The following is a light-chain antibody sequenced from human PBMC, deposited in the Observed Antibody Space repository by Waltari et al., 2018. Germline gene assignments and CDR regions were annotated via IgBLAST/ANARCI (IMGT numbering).Light chain of an antibody. J-gene: IGKJ4*01. V-gene: IGKV4-1*01. CDR3: QQYYSTPLI. CDR2: CAS. Sequence: DIVMTQSPESLAVSLGERVTINCKSSENVLYSLNNKNHLAWYQQKPGQPPKLLLYCASTRESGVPARFSGSGSETDFTLTVTSLQAEDVAVYYCQQYYSTPLIFGGGTKVEI. CDR1: ENVLYSLNNKNH.